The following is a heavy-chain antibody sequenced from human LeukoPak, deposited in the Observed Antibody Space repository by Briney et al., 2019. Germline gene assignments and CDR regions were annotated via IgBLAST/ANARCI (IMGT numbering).Heavy chain of an antibody. V-gene: IGHV4-34*01. D-gene: IGHD4-17*01. Sequence: PSETLSLTCAVYGGSFSGYYWSWLRQPPGKGLEWIGEINHSGSTNYNPSLTRRVTISLDTSKNQLSLKLTSVTAADTAVYYCARESAWGAVTYTRITLKNWYLDLWGRGTLVTVSS. CDR3: ARESAWGAVTYTRITLKNWYLDL. CDR1: GGSFSGYY. J-gene: IGHJ2*01. CDR2: INHSGST.